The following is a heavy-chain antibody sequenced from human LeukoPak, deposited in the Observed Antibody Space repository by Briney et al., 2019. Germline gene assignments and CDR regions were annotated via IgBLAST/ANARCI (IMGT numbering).Heavy chain of an antibody. CDR2: IYYSGST. J-gene: IGHJ6*03. CDR1: GGSISSGDYY. CDR3: ARGPEGYCSSTSCYNYYMDV. V-gene: IGHV4-30-4*08. Sequence: TSETLSLTCTVSGGSISSGDYYWSWIRQPPGKGLEWIGYIYYSGSTYYNPSLKSRVTISVDTSKNQFSLKLSSVTAADTAVYYCARGPEGYCSSTSCYNYYMDVWGKGTTVTVSS. D-gene: IGHD2-2*02.